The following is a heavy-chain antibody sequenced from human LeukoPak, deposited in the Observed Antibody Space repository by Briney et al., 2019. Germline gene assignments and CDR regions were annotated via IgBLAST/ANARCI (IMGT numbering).Heavy chain of an antibody. CDR1: GITFNRAG. CDR2: ISSDGTTT. CDR3: AKDKGNRYFDY. Sequence: GGSLRLSCAASGITFNRAGMHWVRQPPGKGLEWVAFISSDGTTTLYGDSVKGRFTISRDDSRDTVYLEMNSLRVEDTALFYCAKDKGNRYFDYWGQGTLVTVSS. V-gene: IGHV3-30*18. J-gene: IGHJ4*02. D-gene: IGHD1-14*01.